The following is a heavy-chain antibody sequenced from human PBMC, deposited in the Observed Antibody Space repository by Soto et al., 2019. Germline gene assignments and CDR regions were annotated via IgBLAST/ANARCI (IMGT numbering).Heavy chain of an antibody. Sequence: GGSLRLSCAASGFTFSSYGMHWVRQAPGKGLEWVAVISYDGSNKYYADSVKGRFTISRDNSKNTLYLQMNSLRAEDTAVYYCAVIPAAGYYFDYWGQGNLVTVSS. V-gene: IGHV3-30*03. J-gene: IGHJ4*02. CDR1: GFTFSSYG. CDR2: ISYDGSNK. D-gene: IGHD6-13*01. CDR3: AVIPAAGYYFDY.